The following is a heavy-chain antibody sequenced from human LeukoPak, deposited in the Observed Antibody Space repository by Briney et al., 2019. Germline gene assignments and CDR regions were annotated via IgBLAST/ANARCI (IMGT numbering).Heavy chain of an antibody. J-gene: IGHJ5*02. V-gene: IGHV3-7*01. CDR3: ARDLQYSSSWYRWFDP. D-gene: IGHD6-13*01. Sequence: GGSLRLSCAASGFTFSSYAMSWVRQAPGKGLEWVANIKEDGSEKYYVDSVKGRFTISRDNAKNSLYLQMNSLSAEDTAVYYCARDLQYSSSWYRWFDPWGQGTLVTVSS. CDR2: IKEDGSEK. CDR1: GFTFSSYA.